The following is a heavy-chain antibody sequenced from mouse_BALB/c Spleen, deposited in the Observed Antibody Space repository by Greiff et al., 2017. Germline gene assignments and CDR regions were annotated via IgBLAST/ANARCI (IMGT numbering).Heavy chain of an antibody. D-gene: IGHD2-1*01. V-gene: IGHV5-12-1*01. CDR3: ARHKYGNYALYFDY. J-gene: IGHJ2*01. CDR2: ISSGGGST. CDR1: GFAFSSYD. Sequence: DVKLVESGGGLVKPGGSLKLSCAASGFAFSSYDMSWVRQTPEKRLEWVAYISSGGGSTYYPDTVKGRFTISRDNAKNTLYLQMSSLKSEDTAMYYCARHKYGNYALYFDYWGQGTTLTVSS.